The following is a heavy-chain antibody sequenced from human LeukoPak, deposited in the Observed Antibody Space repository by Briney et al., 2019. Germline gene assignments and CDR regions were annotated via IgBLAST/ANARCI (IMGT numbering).Heavy chain of an antibody. D-gene: IGHD2-15*01. Sequence: ASVKVSCKASGYTFTGYYMHWVRQAPGQGLEWMGWINPNSGGTNYAQKFQGRVTMTRDTSISTAYMELSRLRSDDTAVYYCARDPCSGGSCYVWFDPWGQGTLVTVSS. J-gene: IGHJ5*02. CDR3: ARDPCSGGSCYVWFDP. CDR1: GYTFTGYY. V-gene: IGHV1-2*02. CDR2: INPNSGGT.